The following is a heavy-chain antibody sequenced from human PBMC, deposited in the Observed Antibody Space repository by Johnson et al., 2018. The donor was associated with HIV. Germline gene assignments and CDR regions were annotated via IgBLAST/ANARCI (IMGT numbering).Heavy chain of an antibody. Sequence: VQLVESGGGLVKPGGSLRLSCAASGFTFSSAWMSWVRQAPGKGLEWVGRIKSKTDGGTTDYAAPVKGRFTISRDDSKNSLYLQLNSLKTEDTAVYYCTTEDSSGYNSLGAFDIWGPGTMVTVSS. J-gene: IGHJ3*02. V-gene: IGHV3-15*01. CDR3: TTEDSSGYNSLGAFDI. CDR2: IKSKTDGGTT. CDR1: GFTFSSAW. D-gene: IGHD3-22*01.